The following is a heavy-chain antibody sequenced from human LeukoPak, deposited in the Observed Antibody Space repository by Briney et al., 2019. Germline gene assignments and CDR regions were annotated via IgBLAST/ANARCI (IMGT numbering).Heavy chain of an antibody. CDR1: GFTFSSYA. CDR3: AKALGDVWGSGYYYYYMDV. Sequence: GGSLRLSCAASGFTFSSYAMHWVRQAPGKGLEWVSFISTSSSYIYYADSVKGRFTISRHNAKNSLYLQMNSLRAEDTAVYYCAKALGDVWGSGYYYYYMDVWGKGTTVTVSS. V-gene: IGHV3-21*04. J-gene: IGHJ6*03. CDR2: ISTSSSYI. D-gene: IGHD7-27*01.